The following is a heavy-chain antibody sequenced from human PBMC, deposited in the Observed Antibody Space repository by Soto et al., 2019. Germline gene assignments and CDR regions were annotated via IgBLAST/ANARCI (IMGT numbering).Heavy chain of an antibody. J-gene: IGHJ5*01. CDR2: VYVTGTT. CDR1: GASISDYY. D-gene: IGHD6-19*01. V-gene: IGHV4-4*07. Sequence: QVQLQESGPGLVKPSETLSLTCTVSGASISDYYWSWIRQPAGQALEWIGRVYVTGTTYFNPSLKSRVIMSVDTSNNQVSLKLSSVTAADSAIYYCARDGEYTSGWYSFDSWGPGTLVTVSP. CDR3: ARDGEYTSGWYSFDS.